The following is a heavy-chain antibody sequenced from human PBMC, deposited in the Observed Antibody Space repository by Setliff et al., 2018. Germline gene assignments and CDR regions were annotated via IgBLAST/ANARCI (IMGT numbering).Heavy chain of an antibody. CDR3: TRSRAPSVVLAADFDF. J-gene: IGHJ4*02. V-gene: IGHV1-18*01. CDR1: GYSFLSCG. D-gene: IGHD2-21*01. Sequence: GASVKVSCKASGYSFLSCGITWVRQAPGQGLEWMGWISAQDGNTIYAQNFQARVTVTADTSTKTVYMELRSLTSDDTAVYYCTRSRAPSVVLAADFDFWGQGTPVTVSS. CDR2: ISAQDGNT.